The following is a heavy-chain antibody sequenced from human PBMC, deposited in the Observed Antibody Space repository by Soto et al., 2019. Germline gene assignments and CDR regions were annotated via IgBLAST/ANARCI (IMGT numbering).Heavy chain of an antibody. CDR2: IYYSGST. V-gene: IGHV4-39*01. CDR3: AIQLTTLYKCFDP. D-gene: IGHD4-4*01. Sequence: SETLSLTCTVSGGSVTSGSYYWGWIRQPPGKGLEWIGTIYYSGSTYYNPSLQSRVTISVDTSKNQFSLKLTSVTAADTALYYCAIQLTTLYKCFDPWGQGTRVTVS. J-gene: IGHJ5*02. CDR1: GGSVTSGSYY.